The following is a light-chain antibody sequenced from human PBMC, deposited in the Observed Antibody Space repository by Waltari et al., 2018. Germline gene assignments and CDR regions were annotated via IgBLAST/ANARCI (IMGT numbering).Light chain of an antibody. Sequence: QSALTQPASVSGSPGQSITISCTGTSSDVGGYNYVSWYQQHPGKAPKLIIYEVSNRPSGVSNRFSGSKSGNTASLTISGLQAEDEADYYCSSYTSSSTLYVSGTGTKVTVL. CDR2: EVS. CDR1: SSDVGGYNY. CDR3: SSYTSSSTLYV. J-gene: IGLJ1*01. V-gene: IGLV2-14*01.